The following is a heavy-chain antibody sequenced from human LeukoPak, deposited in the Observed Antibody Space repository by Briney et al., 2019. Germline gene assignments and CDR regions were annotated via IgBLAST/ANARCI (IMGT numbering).Heavy chain of an antibody. CDR3: ARGGGDSGFDY. CDR2: ISYDGSNK. V-gene: IGHV3-30*04. J-gene: IGHJ4*02. D-gene: IGHD1-26*01. CDR1: GFIFSDYA. Sequence: GGSLRLSCAASGFIFSDYAMHWVRQAPGKGLEWVAVISYDGSNKYYADSVKGRFTISRDNSKNTLYLQMNSLRAEDTAVYYCARGGGDSGFDYWGQGTLVTVSS.